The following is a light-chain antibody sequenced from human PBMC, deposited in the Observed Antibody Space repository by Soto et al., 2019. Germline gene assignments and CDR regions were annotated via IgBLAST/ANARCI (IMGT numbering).Light chain of an antibody. CDR1: RSNIGNNY. V-gene: IGLV1-51*01. CDR2: DNN. CDR3: GTWDSSLSAGV. J-gene: IGLJ3*02. Sequence: QSVLTQPPSVSAAPGQKVTISCSGSRSNIGNNYVSWYQQLPGTAPKLLIYDNNKRPSGIPDRFSGSKSGTSATLGITGLQTGDEAEYYCGTWDSSLSAGVFGGGTKLSVL.